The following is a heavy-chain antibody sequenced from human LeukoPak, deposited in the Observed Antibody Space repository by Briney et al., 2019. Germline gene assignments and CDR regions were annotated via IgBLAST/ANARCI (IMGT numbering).Heavy chain of an antibody. CDR3: ARDRKYCSSTSCPYYYYGMDV. D-gene: IGHD2-2*01. CDR1: GGSISSYY. Sequence: SETLSLTCTVSGGSISSYYWSWIRQPPGKGLEWIGYIYYSGRTNYNPSLKSRVTISVDTSKNQFSLKLSSVTAADTAVYYCARDRKYCSSTSCPYYYYGMDVWGQGTTVTVSS. CDR2: IYYSGRT. J-gene: IGHJ6*02. V-gene: IGHV4-59*01.